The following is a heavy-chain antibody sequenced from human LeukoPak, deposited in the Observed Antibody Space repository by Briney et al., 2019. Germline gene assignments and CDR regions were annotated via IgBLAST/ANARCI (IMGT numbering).Heavy chain of an antibody. CDR3: ARHSIHCSGGSCYGDY. CDR1: GYSFTSYW. D-gene: IGHD2-15*01. V-gene: IGHV5-10-1*01. CDR2: IDPSDSYT. J-gene: IGHJ4*02. Sequence: GESLRISCKGSGYSFTSYWISWGRQMPGKGLEWMGRIDPSDSYTNYSPSFQGHVTISADKSISTAYLQWSSLKASDTAMYYCARHSIHCSGGSCYGDYWGQGTLVTVSS.